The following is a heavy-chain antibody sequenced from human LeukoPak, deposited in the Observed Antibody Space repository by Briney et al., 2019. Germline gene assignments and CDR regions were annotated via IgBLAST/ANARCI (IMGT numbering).Heavy chain of an antibody. CDR3: ARGNRYDFWSGWLPFDY. CDR1: GYTFTGYY. J-gene: IGHJ4*02. Sequence: ASVKVSCKASGYTFTGYYMHWVRQAPGQGLEWMGWINPNSGGTNYAQKFQGRVTMTRDTSISTAYMELSRLTSDDTAMYYCARGNRYDFWSGWLPFDYWGQGTLVTVSS. V-gene: IGHV1-2*02. D-gene: IGHD3-3*01. CDR2: INPNSGGT.